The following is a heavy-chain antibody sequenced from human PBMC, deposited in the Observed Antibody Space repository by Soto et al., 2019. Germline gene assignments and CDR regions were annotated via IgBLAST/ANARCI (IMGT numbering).Heavy chain of an antibody. J-gene: IGHJ4*02. CDR2: ISSSSSYI. CDR3: ARDEAVAPGARIDY. D-gene: IGHD6-19*01. Sequence: SGGSLRLSCAASGFTFSSYSMNWVRQAPGKGLEWVSSISSSSSYIYYADSVNGRFTISRDNAKNSLYLQMNSLRAEDTAVYYCARDEAVAPGARIDYWGQGTLVTVSS. CDR1: GFTFSSYS. V-gene: IGHV3-21*01.